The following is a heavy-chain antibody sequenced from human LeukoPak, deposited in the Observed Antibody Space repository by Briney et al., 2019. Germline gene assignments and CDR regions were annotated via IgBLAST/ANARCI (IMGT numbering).Heavy chain of an antibody. CDR1: AFSFSNYG. V-gene: IGHV3-30*02. Sequence: PGGSLRLSCAASAFSFSNYGMHWVRQAPGKGLEWVALIRYDGSNQEYADSVKGRFIISRDNSKNTLYLQMNSLRAEDTAVYYCAKDAHLDYYGSGSWGYYMDVWGEGTTVTISS. CDR2: IRYDGSNQ. J-gene: IGHJ6*03. D-gene: IGHD3-10*01. CDR3: AKDAHLDYYGSGSWGYYMDV.